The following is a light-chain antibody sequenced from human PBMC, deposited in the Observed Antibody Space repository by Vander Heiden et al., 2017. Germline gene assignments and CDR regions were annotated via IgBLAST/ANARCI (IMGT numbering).Light chain of an antibody. Sequence: SYDLTQPPSAPVSPGQTARITCSGDALPKKYAFWYQQKPGQAPVLLIYEDSKRPSGIPERFSASSSGTMATLVITGAQIEDEADYYCYTADSSNNRGVFGTGTEVTVL. J-gene: IGLJ1*01. V-gene: IGLV3-10*01. CDR3: YTADSSNNRGV. CDR2: EDS. CDR1: ALPKKY.